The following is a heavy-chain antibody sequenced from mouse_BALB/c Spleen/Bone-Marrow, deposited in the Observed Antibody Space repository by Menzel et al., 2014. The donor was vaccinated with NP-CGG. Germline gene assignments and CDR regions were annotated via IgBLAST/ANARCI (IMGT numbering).Heavy chain of an antibody. CDR3: ARASYYAFTY. V-gene: IGHV8-11*01. CDR1: GFSLSTYGIG. D-gene: IGHD1-1*01. J-gene: IGHJ3*01. Sequence: QVTLKVCGPGILQPSQTLSLTCSFSGFSLSTYGIGVGWIRQPSGKGLEWLAHIWWNDNKYYNTALKSRLTISKDTSNNQVFLKIANVDTADTATYSCARASYYAFTYWGQGTLVTVSA. CDR2: IWWNDNK.